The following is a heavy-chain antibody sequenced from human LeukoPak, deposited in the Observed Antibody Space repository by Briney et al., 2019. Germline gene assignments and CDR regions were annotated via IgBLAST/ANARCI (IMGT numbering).Heavy chain of an antibody. J-gene: IGHJ4*02. CDR2: ISGSGDDT. Sequence: PGGSLRLSCTASGFSFSSYAMSWVRQAPGKGLEWVSAISGSGDDTYYADSVKGRFTISRDNSKNTLYLQMNSLRAEDTAVYYCAKSGYYDSSGYYYMGFFDSWGQGTLVTVSS. D-gene: IGHD3-22*01. CDR3: AKSGYYDSSGYYYMGFFDS. CDR1: GFSFSSYA. V-gene: IGHV3-23*01.